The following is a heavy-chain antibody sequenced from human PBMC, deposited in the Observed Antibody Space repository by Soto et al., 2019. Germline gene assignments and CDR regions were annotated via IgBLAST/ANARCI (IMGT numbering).Heavy chain of an antibody. J-gene: IGHJ6*02. CDR3: PRVVDTAKLRYYYYGMDV. CDR1: GFTFGDYA. CDR2: IRSKAYGGTT. Sequence: PGGSLRLSCTASGFTFGDYAMSWFRQAPGKGLEWVGFIRSKAYGGTTEYAASVKGRFTISRDDSKSIAYLQMNSLKTEDTAVYYCPRVVDTAKLRYYYYGMDVWGQGTTVTVSS. V-gene: IGHV3-49*03. D-gene: IGHD5-18*01.